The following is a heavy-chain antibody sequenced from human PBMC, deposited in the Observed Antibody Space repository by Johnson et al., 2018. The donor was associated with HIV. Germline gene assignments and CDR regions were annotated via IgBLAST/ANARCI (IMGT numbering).Heavy chain of an antibody. CDR2: IHWNGGST. D-gene: IGHD3-22*01. V-gene: IGHV3-20*04. CDR1: GFTFEDYG. Sequence: VQLVESGGGVVRPGGSLRLSCAASGFTFEDYGMNWVRQVPGKGLAWVCGIHWNGGSTSYGESVKGRFTISRDNAKKSLYLHMNSLRAEDTAFYYCARGTNYYDSSNYQVGNAFDFWGQGTRVTVSS. J-gene: IGHJ3*01. CDR3: ARGTNYYDSSNYQVGNAFDF.